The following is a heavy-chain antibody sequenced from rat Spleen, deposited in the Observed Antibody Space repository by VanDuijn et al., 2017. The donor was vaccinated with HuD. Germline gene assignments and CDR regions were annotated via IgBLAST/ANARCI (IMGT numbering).Heavy chain of an antibody. CDR3: VNYDNSAYYFEY. CDR2: IISDDNRT. V-gene: IGHV5S10*01. D-gene: IGHD1-10*01. CDR1: GFTFSDCN. J-gene: IGHJ2*01. Sequence: EVQVVESGGGLVQPGRSLKLSCAASGFTFSDCNMAWVRQAPKKGLEWVATIISDDNRTYYRDSVKGRFTISRDNARNTLYLQMDSLRSADTATYYCVNYDNSAYYFEYWGQGVMVTVSS.